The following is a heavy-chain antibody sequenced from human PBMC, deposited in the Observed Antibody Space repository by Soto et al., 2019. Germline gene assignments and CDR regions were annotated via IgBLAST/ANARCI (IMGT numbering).Heavy chain of an antibody. Sequence: PGGSLRLSCAASGFTFSSYGMHWVRQAPGKGLEWVAVIWYDGSNKYYADSVKGRFTISRDNSKNTLYLQMNSLRAEDTAVYYCAREGYYYDSSGYNNWFDPWGQGTLVTVSS. V-gene: IGHV3-33*01. D-gene: IGHD3-22*01. CDR2: IWYDGSNK. CDR1: GFTFSSYG. J-gene: IGHJ5*02. CDR3: AREGYYYDSSGYNNWFDP.